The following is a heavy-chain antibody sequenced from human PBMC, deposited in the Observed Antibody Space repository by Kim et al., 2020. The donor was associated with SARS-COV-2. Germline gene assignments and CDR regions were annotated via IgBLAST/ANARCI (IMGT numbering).Heavy chain of an antibody. J-gene: IGHJ6*02. CDR3: AADRPTVFYYYYYGMDV. Sequence: SVKVSCKASGFTFTSSAVQWVRQARGQRLEWIGWIVVGSGNTNYAQKFQERVTITRDMSTSTAYMELSSLRSEDTAVYYCAADRPTVFYYYYYGMDVWGQGTTVTVSS. D-gene: IGHD4-4*01. CDR2: IVVGSGNT. V-gene: IGHV1-58*01. CDR1: GFTFTSSA.